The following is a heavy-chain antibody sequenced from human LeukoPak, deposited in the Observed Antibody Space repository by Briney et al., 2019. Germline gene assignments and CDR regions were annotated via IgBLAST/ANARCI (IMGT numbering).Heavy chain of an antibody. CDR1: GFTSSSYW. Sequence: PGGSLRLSCAASGFTSSSYWMSWVRQAPGKGLEWVGNINRDGSEKYYVDSVKGRFTISRDNAKNSLYLQMNSLRAEDTSVYYCARVLVGGTNWFEPWGQGTLVTVSS. CDR2: INRDGSEK. D-gene: IGHD1-26*01. CDR3: ARVLVGGTNWFEP. V-gene: IGHV3-7*02. J-gene: IGHJ5*02.